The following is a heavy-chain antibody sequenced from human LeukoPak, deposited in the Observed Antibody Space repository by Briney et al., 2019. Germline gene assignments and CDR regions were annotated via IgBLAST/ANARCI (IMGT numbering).Heavy chain of an antibody. CDR3: ARHTAEKYNWFDR. CDR1: GGSISNYY. J-gene: IGHJ5*02. CDR2: IYYSGST. Sequence: SETLSFTCTVSGGSISNYYWSWIRQPPGKGLEWIGYIYYSGSTNYNPSLKSRVTISVDTSKNQFSLKVGSVTAADTAVYYCARHTAEKYNWFDRWGQGTLVTVSS. V-gene: IGHV4-59*08. D-gene: IGHD5-24*01.